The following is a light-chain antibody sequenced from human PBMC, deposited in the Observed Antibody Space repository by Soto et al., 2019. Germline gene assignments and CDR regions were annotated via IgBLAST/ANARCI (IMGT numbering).Light chain of an antibody. J-gene: IGKJ4*01. V-gene: IGKV4-1*01. CDR2: WTS. CDR1: QSVLYSSNNKNY. Sequence: DIVMTQSPDSLAVSLGERATINCKSSQSVLYSSNNKNYVAWYQQRPGQPPKLLIYWTSIRESGVPDRFSGSGNGTDFTLTIGSLQAEDVAVYLCQQHYSPPLTFGGGTKVEIK. CDR3: QQHYSPPLT.